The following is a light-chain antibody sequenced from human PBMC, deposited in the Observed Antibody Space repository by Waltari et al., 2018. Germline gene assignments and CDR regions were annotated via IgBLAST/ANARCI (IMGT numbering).Light chain of an antibody. CDR3: AAWDNTLSGPS. J-gene: IGLJ3*02. CDR1: SSNIGSNT. Sequence: QSVVTQPPSASGTPGQRVPISCSGRSSNIGSNTVNWYQQFPGRAPKPLIYRNNQRPSGVPDRFSGSKSGTSASLAISGLQSEDEADYYCAAWDNTLSGPSFGGGTKVTAL. CDR2: RNN. V-gene: IGLV1-44*01.